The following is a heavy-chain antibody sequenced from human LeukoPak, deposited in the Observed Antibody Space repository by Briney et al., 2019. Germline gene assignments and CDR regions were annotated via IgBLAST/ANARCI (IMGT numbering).Heavy chain of an antibody. CDR3: ARDLPTSGGDCYPTFDY. V-gene: IGHV1-18*01. CDR1: GYTFTSYG. D-gene: IGHD2-21*02. Sequence: ASVKVSCKASGYTFTSYGISWVRQAPGQGLEWMGWISAYNGNTNYAQKLQGRVTMTTDTSTSTAYMELRSLRSDDTAVYYCARDLPTSGGDCYPTFDYWGQGTLVTVSS. J-gene: IGHJ4*02. CDR2: ISAYNGNT.